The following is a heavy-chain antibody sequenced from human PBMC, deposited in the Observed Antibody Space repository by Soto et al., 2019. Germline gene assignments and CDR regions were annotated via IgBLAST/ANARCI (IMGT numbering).Heavy chain of an antibody. J-gene: IGHJ2*01. D-gene: IGHD2-15*01. CDR3: ARCYCSIGSCYTCWHFDL. CDR1: GYTFSNYG. CDR2: IGPYNGNT. V-gene: IGHV1-18*01. Sequence: VWTGPEVKKPGASVKVSCQASGYTFSNYGISWVRQAPGQGLEWMGWIGPYNGNTDYAQNFQGRVTMTRDTSTNTAYMELRSLRSDDTALYYCARCYCSIGSCYTCWHFDLWGRGALLTVSS.